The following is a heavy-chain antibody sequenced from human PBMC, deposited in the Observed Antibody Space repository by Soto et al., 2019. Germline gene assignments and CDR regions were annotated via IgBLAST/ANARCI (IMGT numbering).Heavy chain of an antibody. CDR1: GFNFGNYG. V-gene: IGHV3-30*18. D-gene: IGHD3-3*01. CDR3: AKGRVGGNFYSPLGF. J-gene: IGHJ4*02. Sequence: PEGSLRRTCQPSGFNFGNYGMHWVRQAPGKGLEWVAVITYDGSNKYYADSVKGRFTISRDNSKNTLSLHLNTLKPEDTAVYHCAKGRVGGNFYSPLGFWRQGTLVTASS. CDR2: ITYDGSNK.